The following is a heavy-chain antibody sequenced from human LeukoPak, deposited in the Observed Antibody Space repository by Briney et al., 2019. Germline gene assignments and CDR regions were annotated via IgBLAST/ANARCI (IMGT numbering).Heavy chain of an antibody. CDR3: ARGKYSSSDAFDI. V-gene: IGHV4-61*01. D-gene: IGHD6-6*01. CDR1: GDSVSSDSYY. Sequence: PLETLSLTCSVSGDSVSSDSYYWSWIRQPPGKGLEWIGYAYNSGSTNYNLSLKSRITISVETSKNQFSLKLNSVTAADTAVYYCARGKYSSSDAFDIWGQGTMITVSS. J-gene: IGHJ3*02. CDR2: AYNSGST.